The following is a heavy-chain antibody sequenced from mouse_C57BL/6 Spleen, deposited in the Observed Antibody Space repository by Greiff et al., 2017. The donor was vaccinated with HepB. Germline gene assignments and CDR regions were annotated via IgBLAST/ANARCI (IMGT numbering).Heavy chain of an antibody. V-gene: IGHV1-50*01. CDR3: ARAGYYGSSKAMDY. J-gene: IGHJ4*01. D-gene: IGHD1-1*01. CDR2: IDPSDSYT. Sequence: QVQLQQPGAELVKPGASVKLSCKASGYTFTSYWLQGVNRRPGQGLEWIGEIDPSDSYTNYNQKFKGKATLTVDTSSSTAYMQLSSLTSEDSAVYYCARAGYYGSSKAMDYWGQGTSVTVSS. CDR1: GYTFTSYW.